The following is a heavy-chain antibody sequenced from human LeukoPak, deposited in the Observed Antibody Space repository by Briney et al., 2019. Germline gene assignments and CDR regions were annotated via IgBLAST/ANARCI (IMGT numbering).Heavy chain of an antibody. V-gene: IGHV3-53*01. Sequence: GGSLSLSCAASGFTFSSYAMSWVRQAPGKGLEWISVVYSDDSTYYADSVLGRFTVSRDNSKNTMYLQMNSLRAGDTALYYCTRDWGAASGYWGQGTLVTVSS. CDR2: VYSDDST. J-gene: IGHJ4*02. D-gene: IGHD6-13*01. CDR1: GFTFSSYA. CDR3: TRDWGAASGY.